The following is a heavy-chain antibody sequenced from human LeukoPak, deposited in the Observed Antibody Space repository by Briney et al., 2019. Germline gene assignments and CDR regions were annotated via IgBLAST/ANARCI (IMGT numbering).Heavy chain of an antibody. J-gene: IGHJ4*02. CDR1: GFTFSNSW. Sequence: PGGSLRLSCVASGFTFSNSWMSWVRQAPGKGLEWVANIKQDGSEKSYVDSVKGRFTISKDNAKNSLYLQMSSLRVEDTALYYCARDRPRLTYWGQGTLVTVSS. CDR3: ARDRPRLTY. V-gene: IGHV3-7*01. CDR2: IKQDGSEK.